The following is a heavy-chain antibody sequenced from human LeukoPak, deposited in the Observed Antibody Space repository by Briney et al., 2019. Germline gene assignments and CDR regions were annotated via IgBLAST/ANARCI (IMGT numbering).Heavy chain of an antibody. CDR3: ARELEGHFDY. Sequence: SETLSLTCTVAGGSVSSGSYYWSWIRQPPGKGLEWIGYIYCSGSTNYNPSLKSRVTISVDTSKNQFSLKLSSVTAADTAVYYCARELEGHFDYWGQGTLVTVSS. D-gene: IGHD1-1*01. CDR1: GGSVSSGSYY. CDR2: IYCSGST. J-gene: IGHJ4*02. V-gene: IGHV4-61*01.